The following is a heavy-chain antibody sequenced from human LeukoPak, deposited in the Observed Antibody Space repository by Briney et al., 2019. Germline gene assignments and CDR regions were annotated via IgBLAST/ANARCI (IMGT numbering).Heavy chain of an antibody. D-gene: IGHD3-9*01. CDR3: ARENYDILTGYYQNWFDP. CDR1: GFTFSSYS. J-gene: IGHJ5*02. V-gene: IGHV3-21*01. CDR2: ISSSSSYI. Sequence: GGSLRLSCAASGFTFSSYSMNWVRQAPGKGLEWVSSISSSSSYIYYADSAKGRFTISRDNAKNSLYLQMNSLRAEDTAVYYCARENYDILTGYYQNWFDPWGQGTLVTVSS.